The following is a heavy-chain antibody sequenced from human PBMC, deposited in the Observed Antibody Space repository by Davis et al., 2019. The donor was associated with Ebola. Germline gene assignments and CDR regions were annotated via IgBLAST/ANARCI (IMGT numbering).Heavy chain of an antibody. V-gene: IGHV3-23*01. Sequence: GGSLRLSCAASGFTFSSYAMSWVRQAPGKGLEWVSAISGSGGSTYYADSVKGRFTISRDNAKNSLYLQMNSLRSEDTAVYYCARGRGRFGELIKNWFDPWGQGTLVTVSS. CDR1: GFTFSSYA. J-gene: IGHJ5*02. D-gene: IGHD3-10*01. CDR3: ARGRGRFGELIKNWFDP. CDR2: ISGSGGST.